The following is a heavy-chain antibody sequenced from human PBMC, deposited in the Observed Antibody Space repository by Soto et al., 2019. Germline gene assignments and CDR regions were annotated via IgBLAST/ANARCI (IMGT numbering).Heavy chain of an antibody. D-gene: IGHD6-19*01. J-gene: IGHJ6*02. CDR1: GFTFSSYA. V-gene: IGHV3-23*01. CDR3: AATPPVAVAGTDYYYGMDV. Sequence: GGSLRLSCAASGFTFSSYAMSWVRQAPGKGLEWVSAISGSGGSTYYADSVKGRFTISRDNSKNTLYLQMNNLRAEDTAVYYCAATPPVAVAGTDYYYGMDVWGQGTTVTVSS. CDR2: ISGSGGST.